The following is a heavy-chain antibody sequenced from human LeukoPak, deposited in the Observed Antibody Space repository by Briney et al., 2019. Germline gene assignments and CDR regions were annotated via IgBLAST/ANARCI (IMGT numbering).Heavy chain of an antibody. Sequence: NTSETLSLTCAVYGGSFSGYYWSWIRQPPGKGLEWIGEINHSGSTNYYPSLKSRVTISVDTSKNQFSLKLSSVTAADTAVYYCATGGSSGYYYVHLTNYFDYWGQGTLVTVSS. CDR2: INHSGST. CDR1: GGSFSGYY. D-gene: IGHD3-22*01. CDR3: ATGGSSGYYYVHLTNYFDY. J-gene: IGHJ4*02. V-gene: IGHV4-34*01.